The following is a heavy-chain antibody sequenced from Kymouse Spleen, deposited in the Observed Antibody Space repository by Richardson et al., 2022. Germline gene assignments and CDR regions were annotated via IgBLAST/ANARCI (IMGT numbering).Heavy chain of an antibody. CDR1: GGSFSGYY. Sequence: QVQLQQWGAGLLKPSETLSLTCAVYGGSFSGYYWSWIRQPPGKGLEWIGEINHSGSTNYNPSLKSRVTISVDTSKNQFSLKLSSVTAADTAVYYCARRGDIVLMVYAIFDYWGQGTLVTVSS. V-gene: IGHV4-34*01. CDR2: INHSGST. D-gene: IGHD2-8*01. CDR3: ARRGDIVLMVYAIFDY. J-gene: IGHJ4*02.